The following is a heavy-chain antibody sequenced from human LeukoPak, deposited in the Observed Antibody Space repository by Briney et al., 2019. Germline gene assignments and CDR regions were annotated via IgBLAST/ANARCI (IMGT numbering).Heavy chain of an antibody. J-gene: IGHJ4*02. Sequence: KSGGSLRLSCTTSGFAFGDYNMNWVRQPPGKGLEWIGEINHSGSTNYNPSLKSRVTISVDTSKNQFSLKLSSVTAADTAVYYCARGTKYSSSSRLDYWGQGTLVTVSS. CDR3: ARGTKYSSSSRLDY. CDR1: GFAFGDYN. V-gene: IGHV4-34*01. CDR2: INHSGST. D-gene: IGHD6-6*01.